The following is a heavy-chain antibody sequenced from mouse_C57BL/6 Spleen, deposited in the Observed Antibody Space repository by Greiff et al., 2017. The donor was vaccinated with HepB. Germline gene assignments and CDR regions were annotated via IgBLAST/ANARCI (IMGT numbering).Heavy chain of an antibody. D-gene: IGHD2-4*01. CDR1: GYTFTSYW. V-gene: IGHV1-59*01. Sequence: VQLQQPGAELVRPGTSVKLSCKASGYTFTSYWMHWVKQRPGQGLEWIGVIDPSDSYTNYNQKFKGKATLTVDTSSSTAYMQLSSLTSEDSAVYYCARGDYPAWFAYWGQGTLVTVSA. CDR2: IDPSDSYT. CDR3: ARGDYPAWFAY. J-gene: IGHJ3*01.